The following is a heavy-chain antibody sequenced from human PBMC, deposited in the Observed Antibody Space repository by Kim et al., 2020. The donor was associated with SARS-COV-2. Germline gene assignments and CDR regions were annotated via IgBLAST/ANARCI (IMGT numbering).Heavy chain of an antibody. V-gene: IGHV3-23*01. J-gene: IGHJ2*01. CDR3: AKDNDYTTRYFDL. Sequence: YADSVKGRFTISRDNSKNTLYLQMNSLRAEDTAVYYCAKDNDYTTRYFDLWGRGTLVTVSS. D-gene: IGHD4-4*01.